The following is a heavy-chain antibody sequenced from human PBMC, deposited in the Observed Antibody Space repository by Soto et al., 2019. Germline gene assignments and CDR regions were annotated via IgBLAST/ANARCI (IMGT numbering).Heavy chain of an antibody. Sequence: QVHLVESGGGVVQPGRSQRLSCAASTGTFSNYGMHWVRQAPGKGLEWVAVISHDGSYTSYADSVKGRFTISRDNSKNTLFLQMNSLRAEDSCVYYCAKDRPPYGNFAPRFDYWGQGTLVIVSS. CDR3: AKDRPPYGNFAPRFDY. CDR1: TGTFSNYG. CDR2: ISHDGSYT. V-gene: IGHV3-30*18. D-gene: IGHD4-17*01. J-gene: IGHJ4*02.